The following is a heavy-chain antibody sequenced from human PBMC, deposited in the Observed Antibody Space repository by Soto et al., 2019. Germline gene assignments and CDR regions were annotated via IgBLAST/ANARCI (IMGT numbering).Heavy chain of an antibody. V-gene: IGHV3-30*18. D-gene: IGHD4-4*01. CDR3: AKDRNTVGRRSYFSSGIDV. CDR2: TSHDGGHK. J-gene: IGHJ6*02. CDR1: GFTFNSYG. Sequence: QVQLVESGGDVVQPGKSLTLSCAASGFTFNSYGIHWVRQAPGKGLEWVAVTSHDGGHKFYAHSVKGRFTISRDNSQKTVTLPMNSPRGDDTAVYYCAKDRNTVGRRSYFSSGIDVWGEGTAVTVS.